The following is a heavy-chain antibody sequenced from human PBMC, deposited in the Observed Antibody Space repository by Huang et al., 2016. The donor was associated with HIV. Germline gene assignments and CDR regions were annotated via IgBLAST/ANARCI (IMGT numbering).Heavy chain of an antibody. CDR3: ATDLQIGVVPPDMGYDAFDM. J-gene: IGHJ3*02. CDR1: GFTFKNYW. Sequence: DEHLVEFGGGLVQPGGSVTLTCEVSGFTFKNYWMNWVRQAPGRGRGCVANIRGEGRGKNYVGSVKGRFTSFRDDAKNLLYVQMRSLRAEGTSVYYCATDLQIGVVPPDMGYDAFDMWGQGTMVTVSS. V-gene: IGHV3-7*01. D-gene: IGHD2-2*01. CDR2: IRGEGRGK.